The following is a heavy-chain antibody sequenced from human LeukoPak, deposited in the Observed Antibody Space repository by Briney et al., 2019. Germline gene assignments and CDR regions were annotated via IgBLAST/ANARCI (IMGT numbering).Heavy chain of an antibody. CDR1: GFTFSYYA. Sequence: GGSLRLSCAASGFTFSYYAMSWVRQAPRRGLEWVPVISDGGDTSYADSGKGRFTISRDNSKNTVYLQMNSLRAEDTAVYYCAKDPRSLGPDYWGQGTLVTVSS. CDR2: ISDGGDT. CDR3: AKDPRSLGPDY. V-gene: IGHV3-23*01. J-gene: IGHJ4*02. D-gene: IGHD1-26*01.